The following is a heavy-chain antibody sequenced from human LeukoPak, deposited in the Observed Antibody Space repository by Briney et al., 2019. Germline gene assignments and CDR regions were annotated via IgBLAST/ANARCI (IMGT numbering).Heavy chain of an antibody. J-gene: IGHJ6*03. CDR2: IYYSGST. Sequence: PSETLSLTCTVSGCSISSSSYYWGWIRQPPGQGLEWIGSIYYSGSTYYNPSLKSRVTISVDTTKNQFSLKLSSVTAADTAVYYCARDHGPTVATSPFYSYYMDVWGKGTTVTVSS. CDR1: GCSISSSSYY. CDR3: ARDHGPTVATSPFYSYYMDV. D-gene: IGHD4-11*01. V-gene: IGHV4-39*07.